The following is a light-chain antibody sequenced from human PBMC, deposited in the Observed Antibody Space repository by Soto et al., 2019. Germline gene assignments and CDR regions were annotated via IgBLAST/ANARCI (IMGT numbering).Light chain of an antibody. J-gene: IGLJ2*01. CDR2: DVS. CDR1: SADIGAFNY. CDR3: SSYSTSSVLV. Sequence: QSALTQPASVSGSPGQSITISCAGTSADIGAFNYVSWYQHHPGKAPQLLIYDVSDRPSGVSARFSASKSANTASLTISGLQADDEADYYCSSYSTSSVLVFGGGTKLTVL. V-gene: IGLV2-14*03.